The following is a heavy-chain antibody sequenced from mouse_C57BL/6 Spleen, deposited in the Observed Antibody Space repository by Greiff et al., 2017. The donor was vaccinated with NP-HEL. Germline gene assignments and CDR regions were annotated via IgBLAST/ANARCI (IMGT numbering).Heavy chain of an antibody. J-gene: IGHJ4*01. V-gene: IGHV1-18*01. CDR2: INPNNGGT. CDR3: ARGNYYGSSYGRNYYAMDY. D-gene: IGHD1-1*01. Sequence: EVQLQQSGPELVKPGASVKIPCKASGYTFTDYNMDWVKQSHGKSLEWIGDINPNNGGTIYNQKFKGKATLTVDKSSSTAYMELRSLTSEDTAVYYCARGNYYGSSYGRNYYAMDYWGQGTSVTVSS. CDR1: GYTFTDYN.